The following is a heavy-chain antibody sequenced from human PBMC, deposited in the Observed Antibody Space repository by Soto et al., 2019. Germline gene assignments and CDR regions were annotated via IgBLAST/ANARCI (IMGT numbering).Heavy chain of an antibody. D-gene: IGHD2-21*02. CDR2: ISSSDTII. Sequence: GGSLRLSCAASGFTFSDYYMSWIRQAPGKGLEWVSYISSSDTIIYYADSVKGRFTISRDNAKNTLFLQMNSLRDDDSAIYYCARLPKGSVVTGWGQGSLVTVSS. CDR3: ARLPKGSVVTG. V-gene: IGHV3-11*04. CDR1: GFTFSDYY. J-gene: IGHJ4*01.